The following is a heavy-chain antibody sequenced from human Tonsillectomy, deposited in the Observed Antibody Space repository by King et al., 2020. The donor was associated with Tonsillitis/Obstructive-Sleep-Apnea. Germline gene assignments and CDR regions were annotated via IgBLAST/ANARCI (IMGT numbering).Heavy chain of an antibody. Sequence: VQLVESGGGVVQPGRSLRLSCAASGFTFSSYGMHWVRQAPGKGLEWVAVISYDGSNKYYADSVKGRFTISRDNSKNTLYLQMNSLGAEDTAVYYCAKFGGEMATSHWGQGTLVTVSS. CDR2: ISYDGSNK. V-gene: IGHV3-30*18. J-gene: IGHJ4*02. D-gene: IGHD5-24*01. CDR1: GFTFSSYG. CDR3: AKFGGEMATSH.